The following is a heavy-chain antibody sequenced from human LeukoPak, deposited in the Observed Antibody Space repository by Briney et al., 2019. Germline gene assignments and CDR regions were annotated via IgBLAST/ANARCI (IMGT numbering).Heavy chain of an antibody. CDR1: GFTFSSYW. Sequence: GGSLRLSCAASGFTFSSYWMHWVRQAPGKGLVWVSRINSDGSSTSYADSVKGRFTISRDDSKNAVYLQMNDMRVEDTAVYYCATRFYFQSWGLGTLVTVSS. V-gene: IGHV3-74*01. CDR2: INSDGSST. CDR3: ATRFYFQS. D-gene: IGHD2/OR15-2a*01. J-gene: IGHJ4*02.